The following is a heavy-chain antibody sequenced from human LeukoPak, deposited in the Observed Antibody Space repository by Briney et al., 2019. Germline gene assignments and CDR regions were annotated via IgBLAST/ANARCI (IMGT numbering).Heavy chain of an antibody. CDR1: GGSVSSGSYY. Sequence: PSQTLSLTCTVSGGSVSSGSYYWSWIRQPPGKGLEWIGYIYYSGSTNYSPSLKSRVTISVDTSKNQFSLKLSSVTAADTAVYYCARGSIAEDYYGMDVWGQGTTVTVSS. V-gene: IGHV4-61*01. D-gene: IGHD6-13*01. CDR2: IYYSGST. CDR3: ARGSIAEDYYGMDV. J-gene: IGHJ6*02.